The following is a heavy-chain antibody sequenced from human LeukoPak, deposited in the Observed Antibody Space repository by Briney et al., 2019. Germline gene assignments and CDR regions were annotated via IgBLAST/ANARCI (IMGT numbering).Heavy chain of an antibody. J-gene: IGHJ6*03. CDR3: ARDEYSYGFYYYYYMDV. CDR1: GFTFSSYS. V-gene: IGHV3-21*01. D-gene: IGHD5-18*01. CDR2: ISSSSSYI. Sequence: GGSLRLSCAASGFTFSSYSMHWVRQAPGKGLEWVSSISSSSSYIYYADSVKGRFTISRDNAKNSLYLQMNSLRAEDTAVYYCARDEYSYGFYYYYYMDVWGKGTTVTVSS.